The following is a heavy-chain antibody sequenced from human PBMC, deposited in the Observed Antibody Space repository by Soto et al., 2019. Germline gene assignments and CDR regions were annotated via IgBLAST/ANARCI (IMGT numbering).Heavy chain of an antibody. CDR2: IFYSGRSGST. CDR3: ARGRNSFDP. Sequence: SDTLSLTCSVSGGSISGYYWSWIRQPPGKGLEWIGYIFYSGRSGSTNYHPSLKSRVPISVDTSQNQFSLKLSSVTAADTAVYYCARGRNSFDPWGQGTLVTVSS. J-gene: IGHJ5*02. CDR1: GGSISGYY. V-gene: IGHV4-59*08.